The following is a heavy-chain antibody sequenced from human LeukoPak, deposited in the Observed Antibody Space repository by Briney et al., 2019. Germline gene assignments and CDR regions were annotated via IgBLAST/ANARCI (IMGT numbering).Heavy chain of an antibody. CDR1: VFTFVHFS. V-gene: IGHV3-30*04. J-gene: IGHJ5*02. CDR2: VSGEQTDK. CDR3: ARYQPGTYTMGST. D-gene: IGHD2-2*01. Sequence: QAGGSLRLSCVASVFTFVHFSMHWVRQAPGKGLEWVAFVSGEQTDKYYADSVKGRFTISRDNSRNTLFLEMNSLRPDDTAVYYCARYQPGTYTMGSTWGQGTLVTVSS.